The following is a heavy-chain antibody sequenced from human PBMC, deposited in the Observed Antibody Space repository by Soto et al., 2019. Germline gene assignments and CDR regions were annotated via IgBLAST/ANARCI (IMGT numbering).Heavy chain of an antibody. V-gene: IGHV1-3*01. CDR2: INAGNGNT. Sequence: ASVKVSCKASGYTFTNYVMHWLRQAPGQRLEWMGWINAGNGNTKYSQKFQDRVTITRDTSASTAYMDLSSLRSEDTAVYYCARDRTAAAFTGAFDHWGQGTQVTVSS. CDR1: GYTFTNYV. J-gene: IGHJ4*02. D-gene: IGHD2-21*02. CDR3: ARDRTAAAFTGAFDH.